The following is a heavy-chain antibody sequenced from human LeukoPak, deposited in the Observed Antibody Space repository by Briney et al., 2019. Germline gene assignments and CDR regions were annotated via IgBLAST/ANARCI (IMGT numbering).Heavy chain of an antibody. J-gene: IGHJ4*02. D-gene: IGHD3-9*01. V-gene: IGHV1-18*01. CDR1: GGTFSSYA. CDR2: ISAYNGNT. Sequence: ASVKVSCKASGGTFSSYAISWVRQAPGQGLEWMGWISAYNGNTNYAQKLQGRVTMTTDTSTSTAYMELRSLRSDDTAVYYCARYDILTGYYPYLDYWGQGTLVTVSS. CDR3: ARYDILTGYYPYLDY.